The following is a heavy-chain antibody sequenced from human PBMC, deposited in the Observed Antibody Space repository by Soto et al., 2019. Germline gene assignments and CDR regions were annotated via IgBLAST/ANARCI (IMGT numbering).Heavy chain of an antibody. V-gene: IGHV3-33*01. CDR2: IWYDGSNK. J-gene: IGHJ4*02. D-gene: IGHD1-26*01. CDR3: ARDRSWCYDY. Sequence: WESLTLSCAASGFTFSSYGMHWVRQPPGKGLEWVAVIWYDGSNKYYELSVNRRFTIFRDNSKNTLYLQMNSLRAEDKAVYYCARDRSWCYDYWGQGTLVTVSS. CDR1: GFTFSSYG.